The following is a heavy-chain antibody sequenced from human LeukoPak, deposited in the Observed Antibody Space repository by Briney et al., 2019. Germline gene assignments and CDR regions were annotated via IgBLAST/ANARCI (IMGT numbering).Heavy chain of an antibody. Sequence: SETLSLTCGVYGGSFSGHYWGWIRQPPGKGLEWIGEINHSGSTNYNPSLKSRVTISVDTSKDQFSLMLSYVIAADTAVYYCARRAGYYGSDYYMDVWGKGTTVIISS. V-gene: IGHV4-34*01. CDR2: INHSGST. CDR3: ARRAGYYGSDYYMDV. D-gene: IGHD3-10*01. J-gene: IGHJ6*03. CDR1: GGSFSGHY.